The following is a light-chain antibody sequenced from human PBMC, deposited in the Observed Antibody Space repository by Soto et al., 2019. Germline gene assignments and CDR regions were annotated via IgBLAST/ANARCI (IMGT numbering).Light chain of an antibody. CDR1: SSDVGGYNY. J-gene: IGLJ2*01. Sequence: QSVLTQPRSVSGSPGQSVTISCTGTSSDVGGYNYVSWYQQHPGKAPKLIIYDVNKRPSGVPDRFSGSKSGNTASLTISGLQAEDEADYYCCSYAGDFVLFGGGTKVTVL. CDR3: CSYAGDFVL. CDR2: DVN. V-gene: IGLV2-11*01.